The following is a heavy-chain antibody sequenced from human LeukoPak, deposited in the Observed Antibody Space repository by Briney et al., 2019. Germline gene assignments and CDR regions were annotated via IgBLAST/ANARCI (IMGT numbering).Heavy chain of an antibody. D-gene: IGHD6-13*01. CDR2: TNPSGGST. J-gene: IGHJ4*02. CDR1: GYTFTSYY. V-gene: IGHV1-46*01. Sequence: ASVKVSCKASGYTFTSYYMHWVRQAPGQGLGWMGITNPSGGSTSYAQKFQGRVTMTRDTSTSTVYMELSSLRSEDTAVYYCARGDHSSSWYKRTAGYYFDYWGQGTLVTVSS. CDR3: ARGDHSSSWYKRTAGYYFDY.